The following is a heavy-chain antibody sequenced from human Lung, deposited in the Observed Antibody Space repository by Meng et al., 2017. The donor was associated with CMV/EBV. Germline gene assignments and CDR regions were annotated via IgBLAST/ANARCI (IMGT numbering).Heavy chain of an antibody. CDR3: VKDFPGDCYPLCYYFSHGMDV. V-gene: IGHV3-30*02. D-gene: IGHD2-21*01. J-gene: IGHJ6*02. CDR2: IRYDEKTK. CDR1: GFNFKIFG. Sequence: GGSXRLXXATSGFNFKIFGMHWLRQLPGKGLGWVAFIRYDEKTKYYADSVKGRFTIFRDNSKNTLYLQMNSLRVEDTAVYYCVKDFPGDCYPLCYYFSHGMDVWXQGTXVTVAS.